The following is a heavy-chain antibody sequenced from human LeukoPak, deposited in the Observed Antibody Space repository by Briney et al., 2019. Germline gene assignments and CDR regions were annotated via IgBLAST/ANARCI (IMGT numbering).Heavy chain of an antibody. D-gene: IGHD4-17*01. Sequence: ASVKVSCKASGYTFTSYGISWVRQAPGQGLEWMGWISAYNGNTNYAQKLQGRVTMTTDTSTSTAYMELRRLRSDDTAVYYCARDRATVTTGWFDPWGQGTLVTVSS. J-gene: IGHJ5*02. CDR2: ISAYNGNT. V-gene: IGHV1-18*01. CDR3: ARDRATVTTGWFDP. CDR1: GYTFTSYG.